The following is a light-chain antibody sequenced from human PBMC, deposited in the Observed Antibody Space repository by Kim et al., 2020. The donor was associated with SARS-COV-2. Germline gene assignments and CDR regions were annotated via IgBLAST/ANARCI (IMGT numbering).Light chain of an antibody. J-gene: IGKJ5*01. CDR1: QSAGSL. CDR3: QQYYQWPIT. Sequence: EIVLTQSPATLSVSPGERATLSCRASQSAGSLLAWYQQKPGHAPRLLIYRASTLATGMPVRFSGSGSGTEFTLTISSLQSEDFAVYYCQQYYQWPITFGQGTRLDIK. CDR2: RAS. V-gene: IGKV3-15*01.